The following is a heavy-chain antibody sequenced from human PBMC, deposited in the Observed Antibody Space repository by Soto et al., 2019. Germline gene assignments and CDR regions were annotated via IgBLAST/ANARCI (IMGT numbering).Heavy chain of an antibody. Sequence: PGGSLRLSCVASGFTFSNSAMTWVRQAPGKGLEWVSAISTGGANTFYADSVKGRFTISRDNAKNSLYLQMSSLRAEDTALYYCARARYCSSTSCYHAFDIWGQGTMVTVSS. CDR1: GFTFSNSA. V-gene: IGHV3-23*01. D-gene: IGHD2-2*01. J-gene: IGHJ3*02. CDR2: ISTGGANT. CDR3: ARARYCSSTSCYHAFDI.